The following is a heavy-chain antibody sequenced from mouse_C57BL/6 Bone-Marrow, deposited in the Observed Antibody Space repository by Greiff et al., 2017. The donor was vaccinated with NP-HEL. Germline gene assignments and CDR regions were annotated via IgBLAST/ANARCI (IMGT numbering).Heavy chain of an antibody. CDR2: IHPNSGST. CDR1: GYTFTSYW. J-gene: IGHJ1*03. D-gene: IGHD1-1*01. CDR3: ARRYGSSYWYFDV. Sequence: QVQLKQPGAELVKPGASVKLSCKASGYTFTSYWMHWVKQRPGQGLEWIGMIHPNSGSTNYNEKFKSKATLTVDKSSSPAYMQLSSLTSEDSAVYYCARRYGSSYWYFDVWGTGTTVTVSS. V-gene: IGHV1-64*01.